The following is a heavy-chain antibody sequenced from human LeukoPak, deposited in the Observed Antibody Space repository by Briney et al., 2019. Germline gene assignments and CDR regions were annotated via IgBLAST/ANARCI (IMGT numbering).Heavy chain of an antibody. CDR2: ISYDGSNK. D-gene: IGHD1-26*01. J-gene: IGHJ3*02. Sequence: GGSLRLSCGASGFTFSSYWMHWVRQAPGKGLEWVAVISYDGSNKYYADSVKGRFTISRDNSKNTLYLQMNSLRAEDTAVYYCARSGSYSVDAFDIWGQGTMVTVSS. V-gene: IGHV3-30*03. CDR1: GFTFSSYW. CDR3: ARSGSYSVDAFDI.